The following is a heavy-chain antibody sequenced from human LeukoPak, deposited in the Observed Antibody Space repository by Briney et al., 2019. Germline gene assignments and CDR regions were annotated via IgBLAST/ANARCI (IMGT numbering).Heavy chain of an antibody. CDR1: GGSISSYY. J-gene: IGHJ4*02. CDR2: IYYSGST. D-gene: IGHD3-10*01. V-gene: IGHV4-59*01. CDR3: ARGAYYYGSGDDY. Sequence: SETLSLTCTVSGGSISSYYWSWIRQPPGKGLEWIGYIYYSGSTNYNPSLKGRVTISVDTSKNQFSLKLSSVTAADTAVYYCARGAYYYGSGDDYWGQGTLVTVSS.